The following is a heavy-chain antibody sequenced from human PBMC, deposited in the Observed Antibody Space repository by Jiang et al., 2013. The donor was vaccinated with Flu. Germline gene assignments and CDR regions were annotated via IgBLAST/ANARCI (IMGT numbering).Heavy chain of an antibody. CDR3: ARGATTVTTSPPFFDI. Sequence: VKPSETLSLTCTVSGGSISSYYWSWIRQPPGKGLEWIGYIYYSGSTNYNPSLKSRVTISVDTSKNQFSLKLSSVTAADTAVYYCARGATTVTTSPPFFDIWGQGTMVTVSS. CDR2: IYYSGST. V-gene: IGHV4-59*01. CDR1: GGSISSYY. D-gene: IGHD4-17*01. J-gene: IGHJ3*02.